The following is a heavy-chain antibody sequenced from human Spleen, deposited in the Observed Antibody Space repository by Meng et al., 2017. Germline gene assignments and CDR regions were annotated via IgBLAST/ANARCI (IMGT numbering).Heavy chain of an antibody. CDR1: GGSFSGYY. CDR3: ARATPSSPPDY. D-gene: IGHD6-13*01. Sequence: QVQRQQWGEGLLKPSETLSLPCAVYGGSFSGYYWSWIRQPPGKGLEWIGEINHSGSTNYNPSLKSRVTISVDTSKNQFSLKLSSVTAADTAVYYCARATPSSPPDYWGQGTLVTVSS. CDR2: INHSGST. J-gene: IGHJ4*02. V-gene: IGHV4-34*01.